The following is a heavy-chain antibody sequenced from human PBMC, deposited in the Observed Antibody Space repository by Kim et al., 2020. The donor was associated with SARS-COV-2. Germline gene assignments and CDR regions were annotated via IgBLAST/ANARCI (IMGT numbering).Heavy chain of an antibody. CDR3: ARERAGGYFDY. J-gene: IGHJ4*02. CDR2: VDPNSGLT. V-gene: IGHV1-46*04. Sequence: ASVKVSCKASGYTFTTYYIHWVRQAPGQGLEWMGRVDPNSGLTHYPQSLQGRVTMTRDTSTSTVYVELSSLTSDETAVYYCARERAGGYFDYWGQGTLVT. D-gene: IGHD2-15*01. CDR1: GYTFTTYY.